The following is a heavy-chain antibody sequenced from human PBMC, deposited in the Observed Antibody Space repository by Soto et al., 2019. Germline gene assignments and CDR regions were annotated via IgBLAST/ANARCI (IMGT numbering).Heavy chain of an antibody. CDR3: AKIIPYSSGWYSPFFDY. CDR1: GFSFSDYA. V-gene: IGHV3-23*01. J-gene: IGHJ4*02. CDR2: ISESGGST. Sequence: PGGSLRLSCAASGFSFSDYAMSWVRQAPGKGLEWVSVISESGGSTHYADSVRGRFTVSRDNSKNSLSLRMNSLRDEDTAVYFCAKIIPYSSGWYSPFFDYLGQGALVSVSP. D-gene: IGHD6-13*01.